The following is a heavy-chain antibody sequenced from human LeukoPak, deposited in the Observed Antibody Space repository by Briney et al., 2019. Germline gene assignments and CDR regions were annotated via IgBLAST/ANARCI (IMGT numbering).Heavy chain of an antibody. J-gene: IGHJ4*02. CDR1: GYSISSGYY. D-gene: IGHD3-16*02. CDR2: IYHSGGT. V-gene: IGHV4-38-2*01. CDR3: ATAPEEYYDYVWGSYRYTGSDY. Sequence: SETLSLTCAVSGYSISSGYYWGWIRQPPGKGLEWIGSIYHSGGTYYNPSLKSRVTISVDTSKNQSSLKLSSVTAEDTAVYYCATAPEEYYDYVWGSYRYTGSDYWGQGTLVTVSS.